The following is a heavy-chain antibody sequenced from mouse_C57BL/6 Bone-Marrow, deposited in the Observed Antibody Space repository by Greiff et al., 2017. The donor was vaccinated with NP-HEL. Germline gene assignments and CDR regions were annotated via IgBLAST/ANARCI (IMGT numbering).Heavy chain of an antibody. D-gene: IGHD1-1*01. CDR1: GYTFTDYY. J-gene: IGHJ2*01. Sequence: SGPELVKPGASVKISCKASGYTFTDYYINWVKQRPGQGLEWIGWIFPGSGSTYYNEKFKGKATLTVDKSSSTAYMLLSSLTSADSAVYFCARTNGDYSGLSYFDNWGQGTTLTVSS. CDR3: ARTNGDYSGLSYFDN. V-gene: IGHV1-75*01. CDR2: IFPGSGST.